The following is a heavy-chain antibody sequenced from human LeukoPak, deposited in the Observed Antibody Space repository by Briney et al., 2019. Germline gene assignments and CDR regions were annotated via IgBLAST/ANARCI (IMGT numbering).Heavy chain of an antibody. CDR1: GGSFSGYY. Sequence: PSETLSLTCAVYGGSFSGYYWSWIRQPPGKGLEWIGEINHSGSTNYNPSLKSRVTISVDTSENQFSLKLSSVTAADTAVYYCARGRVVVYYDSSGYGVPPGYWGQGTLVTVSS. V-gene: IGHV4-34*01. CDR2: INHSGST. D-gene: IGHD3-22*01. J-gene: IGHJ4*02. CDR3: ARGRVVVYYDSSGYGVPPGY.